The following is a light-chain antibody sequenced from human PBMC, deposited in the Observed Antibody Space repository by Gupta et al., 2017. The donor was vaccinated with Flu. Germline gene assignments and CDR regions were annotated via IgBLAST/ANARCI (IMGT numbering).Light chain of an antibody. CDR3: TSFTTSSTWV. V-gene: IGLV2-14*03. Sequence: QSGLTPPASVSGSPGQSITISCTGTSLDIGTYNYVSWYQQHPGKAPKLMIYEVTNRPSGVSDRFSGSKFGNTASLTISGLQGEDEAHYYCTSFTTSSTWVFGGGTKMTVL. CDR1: SLDIGTYNY. CDR2: EVT. J-gene: IGLJ3*02.